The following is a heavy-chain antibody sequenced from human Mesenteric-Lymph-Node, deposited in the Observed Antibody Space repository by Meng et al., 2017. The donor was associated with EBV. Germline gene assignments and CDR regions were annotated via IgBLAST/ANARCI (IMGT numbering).Heavy chain of an antibody. Sequence: QVQLVQAEREVKKPGDSVKVSCKASGYNFANYGIIWVRQAPGQGLEWVGWISPYNGNTYYAQNLQGRVTMTTDASTSTAYMELKSLRSGDTAFYYCGRDLPSLLSVGYGFSPPGYWGQGTLVTVSS. J-gene: IGHJ4*02. D-gene: IGHD5-18*01. CDR3: GRDLPSLLSVGYGFSPPGY. CDR2: ISPYNGNT. V-gene: IGHV1-18*01. CDR1: GYNFANYG.